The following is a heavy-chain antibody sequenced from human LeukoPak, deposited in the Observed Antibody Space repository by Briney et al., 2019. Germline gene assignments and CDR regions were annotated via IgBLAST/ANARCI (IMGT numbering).Heavy chain of an antibody. CDR1: GFTFSSYG. V-gene: IGHV3-74*01. Sequence: PGGSLRLSCAASGFTFSSYGMHWVRHAPGKGLVWVSRINSDGSSTSYADSVKGRFTISRDNAKNTLYLQMNSLRAEDTAVYYCARDDCSGGSCYSVPPDYWGQGTLVTVSS. CDR2: INSDGSST. CDR3: ARDDCSGGSCYSVPPDY. J-gene: IGHJ4*02. D-gene: IGHD2-15*01.